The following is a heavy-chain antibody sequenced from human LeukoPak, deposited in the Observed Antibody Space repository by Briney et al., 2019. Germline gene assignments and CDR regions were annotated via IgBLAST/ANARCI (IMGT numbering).Heavy chain of an antibody. CDR1: GYTLTELS. CDR2: FDPEDGET. V-gene: IGHV1-24*01. D-gene: IGHD3-3*01. J-gene: IGHJ4*02. CDR3: ATPRWDFWSGYYTN. Sequence: ASVKVSFKVSGYTLTELSMHWVRQAPGKGLEWMGGFDPEDGETICAQKFQGRVTMTEDTSTDTAYMELSSLRSEDTAVYYCATPRWDFWSGYYTNWGQGTLVTVSS.